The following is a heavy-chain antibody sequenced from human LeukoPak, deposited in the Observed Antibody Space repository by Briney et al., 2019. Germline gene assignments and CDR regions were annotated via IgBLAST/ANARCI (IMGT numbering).Heavy chain of an antibody. CDR1: GFTFSSYA. V-gene: IGHV3-48*04. CDR3: ATYSSLNRREFQY. Sequence: PGGSLRLSCAASGFTFSSYAMHWVRQAPGKGLEWVSFITIRSTTIFYADSVKGRFTISRDNAKNSLYLQMNSLRAEDTAVYYCATYSSLNRREFQYWGQGTLLTVSS. J-gene: IGHJ1*01. D-gene: IGHD3-22*01. CDR2: ITIRSTTI.